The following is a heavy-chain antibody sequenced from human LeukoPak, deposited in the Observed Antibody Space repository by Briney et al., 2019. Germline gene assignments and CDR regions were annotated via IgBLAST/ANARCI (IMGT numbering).Heavy chain of an antibody. CDR2: IYYSGST. Sequence: SEILSLTCTVSGGSISSYYWSWIRQPPGKGLEWIGYIYYSGSTNYNPSLKSRVTISVDTSKSQFSLKLSSVTAADTAVYYCARGRTYDSSGYSISMYYFDYWGQGTLVTVSS. V-gene: IGHV4-59*08. J-gene: IGHJ4*02. CDR3: ARGRTYDSSGYSISMYYFDY. D-gene: IGHD3-22*01. CDR1: GGSISSYY.